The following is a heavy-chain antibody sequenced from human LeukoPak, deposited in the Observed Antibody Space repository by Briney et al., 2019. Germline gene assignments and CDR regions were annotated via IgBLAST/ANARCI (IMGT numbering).Heavy chain of an antibody. Sequence: GASVKDSCKASGYTFTGYYMHWVRQAPGQGLEWMGWINPNSGDTNYAQKFQGRVTMTSDTSISTAYMELSRLRSDDTAVYYCARIGTTFIDYWGQGTLVTVSS. D-gene: IGHD3-9*01. CDR1: GYTFTGYY. CDR2: INPNSGDT. V-gene: IGHV1-2*02. CDR3: ARIGTTFIDY. J-gene: IGHJ4*02.